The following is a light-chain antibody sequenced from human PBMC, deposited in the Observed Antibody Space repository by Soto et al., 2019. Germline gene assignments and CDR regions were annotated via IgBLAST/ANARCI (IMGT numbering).Light chain of an antibody. CDR2: GAS. Sequence: DIQMTQSPSSLSASIGDMITNTCRASQSISTYLNWYQQKPGKAPKLLIYGASTLQNGVPSRFSGSGSATDYTLTISGLQPEDFATYYCQQSFITPPLTFGGGTKVEMK. J-gene: IGKJ4*01. V-gene: IGKV1-39*01. CDR1: QSISTY. CDR3: QQSFITPPLT.